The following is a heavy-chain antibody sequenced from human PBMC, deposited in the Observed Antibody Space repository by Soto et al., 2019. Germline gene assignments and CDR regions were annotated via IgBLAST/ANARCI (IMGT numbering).Heavy chain of an antibody. CDR3: ARRYGGNLDY. V-gene: IGHV4-59*08. CDR2: IYYSGST. Sequence: PSETLSLTCTVSGGSISNFYWSWIRQPPGKGLEWIGYIYYSGSTNYNPSLKSRVTISVDTSMNQFSLKLSSVTAADTAVYFCARRYGGNLDYWGQGTLVTVSS. D-gene: IGHD1-26*01. CDR1: GGSISNFY. J-gene: IGHJ4*02.